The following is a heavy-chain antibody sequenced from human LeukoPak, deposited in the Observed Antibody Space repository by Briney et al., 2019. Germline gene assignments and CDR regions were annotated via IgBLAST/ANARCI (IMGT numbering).Heavy chain of an antibody. V-gene: IGHV3-23*01. Sequence: GGSLRLSCAVSGITLSNYGMSWVRQAPGKGLEWVAGISDSGGNTKYADSVKGRFTISRDNPKNTLYLQMNSLRAEDTAVYFCAKRGVVIRVILVGFHKESYYFESWGQGALVTVSS. J-gene: IGHJ4*02. CDR1: GITLSNYG. CDR2: ISDSGGNT. D-gene: IGHD3/OR15-3a*01. CDR3: AKRGVVIRVILVGFHKESYYFES.